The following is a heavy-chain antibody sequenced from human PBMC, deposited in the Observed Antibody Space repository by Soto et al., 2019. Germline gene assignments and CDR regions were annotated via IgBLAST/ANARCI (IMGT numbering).Heavy chain of an antibody. CDR3: AKDLRGNSYCYFDL. J-gene: IGHJ2*01. CDR1: GFTFSSYA. D-gene: IGHD1-1*01. V-gene: IGHV3-23*01. CDR2: ISVSGSST. Sequence: EVQLLESGGGLVQPGGSLRLSCAASGFTFSSYALNWVRQAPGEGLEWVSAISVSGSSTYYADSVKGRFTISRDNSKNTLYLQMNSLRAEDTAVYYCAKDLRGNSYCYFDLWGRGTLVTVSS.